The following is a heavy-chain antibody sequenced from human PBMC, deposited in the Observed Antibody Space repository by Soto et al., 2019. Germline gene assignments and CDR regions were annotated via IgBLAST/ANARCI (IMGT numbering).Heavy chain of an antibody. CDR1: GFTFSSYG. CDR3: AKDSYSSSWYSDFDY. V-gene: IGHV3-30*18. J-gene: IGHJ4*02. CDR2: ISYDGSNK. D-gene: IGHD6-13*01. Sequence: PGGSLRLSCAASGFTFSSYGMHWVRQAPGKGLEWVAVISYDGSNKYYADSVKGRFTISRDNSKNTLHLQMNSLRAEDTAVYYCAKDSYSSSWYSDFDYWGQGTLVTVSS.